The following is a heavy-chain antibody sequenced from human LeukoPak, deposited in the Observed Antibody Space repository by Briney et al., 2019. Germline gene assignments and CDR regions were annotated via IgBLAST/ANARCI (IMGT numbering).Heavy chain of an antibody. CDR1: GGSVSSGSYY. V-gene: IGHV4-61*01. CDR3: ARGRGDFWSGYLHESIAYFDY. D-gene: IGHD3-3*01. CDR2: IYYSGST. J-gene: IGHJ4*02. Sequence: SETLSLTCTVSGGSVSSGSYYWSWLRQPPGKGLEWIGYIYYSGSTNYNPSLKSRVTISVDTSKNQFSLKLCSVTAADTAVYYCARGRGDFWSGYLHESIAYFDYWGQGTLVTVSS.